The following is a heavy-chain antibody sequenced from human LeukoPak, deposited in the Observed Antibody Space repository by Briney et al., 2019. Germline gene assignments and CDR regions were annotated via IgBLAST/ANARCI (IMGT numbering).Heavy chain of an antibody. CDR1: GGTFSSYA. J-gene: IGHJ5*02. Sequence: SVKVSCKASGGTFSSYAISWVRQAPGQGLEWMGGIIPIFGTANYAQKFQGRVTITADESTSTAYMELSSLRSEDTAVYYCARDRRSSGGRGIWFDPWGQGTLVTVSS. CDR2: IIPIFGTA. CDR3: ARDRRSSGGRGIWFDP. D-gene: IGHD6-19*01. V-gene: IGHV1-69*13.